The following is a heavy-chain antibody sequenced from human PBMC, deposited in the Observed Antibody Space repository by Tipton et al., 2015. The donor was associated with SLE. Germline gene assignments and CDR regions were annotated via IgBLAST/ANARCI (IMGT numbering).Heavy chain of an antibody. Sequence: TLSLTCAVSGYSISSGYYWGWIRQPPGKGLEWIVSIYHSGSTYYNPSLKSRVTISVDTSKNQFSLKLSSVTAADTAVYYCARDKELLRFREPTRAPFDYWGQGTLVTVSS. CDR2: IYHSGST. CDR1: GYSISSGYY. V-gene: IGHV4-38-2*02. D-gene: IGHD3-10*01. J-gene: IGHJ4*02. CDR3: ARDKELLRFREPTRAPFDY.